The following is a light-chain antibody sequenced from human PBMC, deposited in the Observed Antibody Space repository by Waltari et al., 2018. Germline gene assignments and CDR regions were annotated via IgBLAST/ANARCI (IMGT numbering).Light chain of an antibody. Sequence: DIVMTQSPDTVAVSLGERATISCKSSQTVLLTSNNRNHSAWYRQKPGQPPQLLIYWASTRESGVPDRFSGSGSGTDFTLTISSLQAEDVAVYYCQQYYRPPLTFGGGTKVEIK. V-gene: IGKV4-1*01. CDR1: QTVLLTSNNRNH. CDR3: QQYYRPPLT. J-gene: IGKJ4*01. CDR2: WAS.